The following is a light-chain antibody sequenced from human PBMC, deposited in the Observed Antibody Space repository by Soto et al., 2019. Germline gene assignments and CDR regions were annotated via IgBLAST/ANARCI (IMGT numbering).Light chain of an antibody. V-gene: IGKV3-11*01. Sequence: EIVLTQSPVTLSLSPGERAILSCRASQSVSSYLAWYQHKPGQAPRLLIYDASNRATGIPARFSGSGSGTDFTLTIDNLEPEDFAIYYCQQRSNWPPITFGQGTRLEIK. CDR1: QSVSSY. J-gene: IGKJ5*01. CDR2: DAS. CDR3: QQRSNWPPIT.